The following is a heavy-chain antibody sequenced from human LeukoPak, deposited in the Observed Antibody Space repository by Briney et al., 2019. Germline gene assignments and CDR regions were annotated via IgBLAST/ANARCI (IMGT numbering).Heavy chain of an antibody. J-gene: IGHJ2*01. V-gene: IGHV4-34*01. Sequence: SETLSLTCAVYGGSFSGSYWNWIRQPPGKGLEWIGEGNHTGRTNYNPSLKSRATISVDTSKKQFSLKLSSVTAADTAVYYCARGRIDGPFDLWGRGALVTVSS. CDR1: GGSFSGSY. CDR2: GNHTGRT. CDR3: ARGRIDGPFDL.